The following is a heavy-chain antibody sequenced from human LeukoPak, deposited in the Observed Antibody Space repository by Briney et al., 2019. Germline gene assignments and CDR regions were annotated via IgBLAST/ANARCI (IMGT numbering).Heavy chain of an antibody. V-gene: IGHV3-23*01. Sequence: GGSLRLSCAASGFTVSSNYMSWVRQAPGKGLEWVSAISGSGGSTYYADSVKGRFTISRDNSKNTLYLQMNSLRAEDTAVYYCAKIAGLSGKSFDYWGQGTLVTVSS. D-gene: IGHD3-10*01. CDR3: AKIAGLSGKSFDY. CDR1: GFTVSSNY. J-gene: IGHJ4*02. CDR2: ISGSGGST.